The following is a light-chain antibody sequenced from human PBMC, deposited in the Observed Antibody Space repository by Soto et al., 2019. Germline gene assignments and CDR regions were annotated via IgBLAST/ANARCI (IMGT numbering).Light chain of an antibody. CDR2: ENN. V-gene: IGLV1-51*02. J-gene: IGLJ1*01. CDR3: ATWDSSLSAGV. CDR1: SSNTGNNY. Sequence: QSVLMQPPSVSAAPGQKVTISCSGSSSNTGNNYVSWYQQLPGTAPKLLIYENNKRPSGIPDRFSGSKSGTSATLGITGLQTGDEADYYCATWDSSLSAGVFGTGTKVTVL.